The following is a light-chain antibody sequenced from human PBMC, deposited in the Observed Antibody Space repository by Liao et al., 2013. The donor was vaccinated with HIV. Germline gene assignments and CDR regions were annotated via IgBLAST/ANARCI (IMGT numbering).Light chain of an antibody. CDR2: YDS. Sequence: SYVLTQPPAVSVAPGKTARFTCGGNNFGSKSVHWYQQKPGQAPVLLIYYDSDRPSGIPDRFSGSNSGNTATLTISRVEAGDEADYSCQVWDSGSDQYVFGTGTKVTVL. J-gene: IGLJ1*01. CDR3: QVWDSGSDQYV. CDR1: NFGSKS. V-gene: IGLV3-21*01.